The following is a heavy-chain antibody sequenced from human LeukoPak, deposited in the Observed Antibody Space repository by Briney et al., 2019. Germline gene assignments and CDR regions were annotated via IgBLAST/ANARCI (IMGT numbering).Heavy chain of an antibody. J-gene: IGHJ4*02. CDR2: IYYSGST. CDR1: GGSISSSSYY. V-gene: IGHV4-39*01. Sequence: SETLSLTCTVSGGSISSSSYYWGWIRQPPGKGLEWIGSIYYSGSTYYNPSLKSRVTISADTSKNQFSLKLSSVTAAGTAVYYCARDIAAAAANDYWGQGTLVTVSS. D-gene: IGHD6-13*01. CDR3: ARDIAAAAANDY.